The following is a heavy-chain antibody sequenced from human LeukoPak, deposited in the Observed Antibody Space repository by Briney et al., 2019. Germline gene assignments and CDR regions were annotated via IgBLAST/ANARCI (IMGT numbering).Heavy chain of an antibody. CDR1: GGSISSYY. J-gene: IGHJ4*02. Sequence: SETLSLTCTVSGGSISSYYWGWIRQPPGKGLEWIGYIYYSGSTNYNPSLKSRVTISVDTSKNQFSLNLSSVTAADTAVYYCARTIAAAGTYLFDYCGQGTLVTVSS. CDR2: IYYSGST. CDR3: ARTIAAAGTYLFDY. V-gene: IGHV4-59*01. D-gene: IGHD6-13*01.